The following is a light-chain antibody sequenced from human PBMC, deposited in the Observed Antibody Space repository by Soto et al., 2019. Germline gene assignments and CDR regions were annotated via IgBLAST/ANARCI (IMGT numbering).Light chain of an antibody. CDR1: PSPVYSDGNTY. CDR3: MQPIHWPCT. Sequence: DVVVTQSPLSLPVALGQAASISCRSSPSPVYSDGNTYLNWFQQRPGQSPRRLIYKVSQRDSGVPDRFSACGSGTNYTLKISRVEAEDVGVYYCMQPIHWPCTFGQGTRLEIK. CDR2: KVS. V-gene: IGKV2-30*01. J-gene: IGKJ5*01.